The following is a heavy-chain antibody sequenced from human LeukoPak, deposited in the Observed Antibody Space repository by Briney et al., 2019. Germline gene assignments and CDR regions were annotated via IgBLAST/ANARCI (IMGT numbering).Heavy chain of an antibody. CDR3: ARDYYDSSGYYYRVFDY. V-gene: IGHV1-18*01. CDR2: ISAYNGNT. CDR1: GYTFTSYG. J-gene: IGHJ4*02. D-gene: IGHD3-22*01. Sequence: ASVKVSCKASGYTFTSYGISWVRQAPGQGLEWMGWISAYNGNTNYAQKLQGRVTMTTDTSTSTAYMELRSLRSDDTAVYYCARDYYDSSGYYYRVFDYWGQGTLVTVSS.